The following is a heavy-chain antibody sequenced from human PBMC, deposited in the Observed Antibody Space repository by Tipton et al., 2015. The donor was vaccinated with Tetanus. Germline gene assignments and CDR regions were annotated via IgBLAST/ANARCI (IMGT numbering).Heavy chain of an antibody. CDR3: VRGRGLGAYSFGFEY. CDR2: THHSGNT. CDR1: GASISSYY. V-gene: IGHV4-59*01. Sequence: GLVKPSETLSLTCSVSGASISSYYWNWIRQVPGKGLEWIGYTHHSGNTNYNPSLSGRVTTSVDTSKNQFSLKMSSVTAADTAVYYCVRGRGLGAYSFGFEYWGQGALVTVSS. J-gene: IGHJ4*02. D-gene: IGHD5-12*01.